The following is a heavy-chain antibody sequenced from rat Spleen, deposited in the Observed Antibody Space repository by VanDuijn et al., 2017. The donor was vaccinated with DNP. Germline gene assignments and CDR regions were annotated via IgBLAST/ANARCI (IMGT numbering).Heavy chain of an antibody. Sequence: EVQLVESGGGLVQPGRSLKLSCTASGFTFSDYYMAWVRQAPTKGLEWVAYIRFDGGSTYYGDSVKGRFTISRDNAKSTLYLQMNSLRSADMATYYCASLNNYNWFAYWGQGTLVTVSS. CDR3: ASLNNYNWFAY. CDR2: IRFDGGST. CDR1: GFTFSDYY. J-gene: IGHJ3*01. V-gene: IGHV5-22*01. D-gene: IGHD1-10*01.